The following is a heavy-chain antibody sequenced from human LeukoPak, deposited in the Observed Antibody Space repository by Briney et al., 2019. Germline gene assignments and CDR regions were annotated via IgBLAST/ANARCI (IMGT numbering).Heavy chain of an antibody. CDR2: INPNSGGT. V-gene: IGHV1-2*02. CDR3: ARGQYTSSWYAFDI. J-gene: IGHJ3*02. CDR1: GYIFIDYY. Sequence: ASVKVSCKTSGYIFIDYYMHWVRQAPGQGVEWMGWINPNSGGTNYAQKFQGRVTITRDTANITAYMELSSLRSDDTAVYYCARGQYTSSWYAFDIWGLGTLVTVSS. D-gene: IGHD6-13*01.